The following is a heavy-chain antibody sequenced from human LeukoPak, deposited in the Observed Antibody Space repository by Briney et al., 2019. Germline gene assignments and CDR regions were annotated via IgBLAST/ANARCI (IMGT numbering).Heavy chain of an antibody. J-gene: IGHJ6*03. CDR1: VGTFSSYA. D-gene: IGHD5-18*01. CDR2: IIPIFGTA. CDR3: ARDLEAGEGGYSYGLLHYYMDV. Sequence: SVTVSCKASVGTFSSYAISWVRQAPGQGLEWMGRIIPIFGTANYAQKFQGRVTITADKSTSTAYMELSSLRSEDTAVYYCARDLEAGEGGYSYGLLHYYMDVWGKGTTVTVSS. V-gene: IGHV1-69*06.